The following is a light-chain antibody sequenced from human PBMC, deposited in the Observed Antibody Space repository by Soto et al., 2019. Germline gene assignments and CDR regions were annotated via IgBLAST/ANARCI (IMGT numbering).Light chain of an antibody. Sequence: DIQMTQSPSTLSASVGDRVVITCRASQNINKWLAWYQQKPGKAPKFLIYDASTLETGVPSRFSGSGSGTEFTLTSSSLQPDDFATYYCQQLNSYPITFGQGTRLEIK. CDR1: QNINKW. V-gene: IGKV1-5*01. CDR3: QQLNSYPIT. J-gene: IGKJ5*01. CDR2: DAS.